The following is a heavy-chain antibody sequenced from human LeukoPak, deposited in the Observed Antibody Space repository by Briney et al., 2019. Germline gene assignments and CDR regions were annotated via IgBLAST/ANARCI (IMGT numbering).Heavy chain of an antibody. CDR3: ARHYIGYSSSWYYFDY. D-gene: IGHD6-13*01. J-gene: IGHJ4*02. CDR1: GGSISSYY. V-gene: IGHV4-59*08. Sequence: SETLSLTYTVSGGSISSYYWSWIRQPPGKGLEWIGYIYYSGSTNYNPSLKSRVTISVDTSKNQFSLKLSSVTAADTAVYYCARHYIGYSSSWYYFDYWGQGTLVTVSS. CDR2: IYYSGST.